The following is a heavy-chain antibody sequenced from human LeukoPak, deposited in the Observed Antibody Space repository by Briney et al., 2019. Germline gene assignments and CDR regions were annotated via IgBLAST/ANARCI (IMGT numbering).Heavy chain of an antibody. CDR3: AKEGGERIAVAASYFQH. CDR2: IYSGGYSGGGP. D-gene: IGHD6-19*01. CDR1: GFIVSSNH. J-gene: IGHJ1*01. V-gene: IGHV3-66*01. Sequence: PGGSLRLSCAVSGFIVSSNHMNWVRQAPGKGLEWVSVIYSGGYSGGGPFYADSVKGRFTISRDNSKNTLYLQMNSLKAEDTAVYYCAKEGGERIAVAASYFQHWGQGTLVTVSS.